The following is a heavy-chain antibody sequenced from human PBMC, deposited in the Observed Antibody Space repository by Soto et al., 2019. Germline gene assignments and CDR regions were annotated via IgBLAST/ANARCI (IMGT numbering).Heavy chain of an antibody. CDR2: INDSGST. CDR1: GGSFSVYY. V-gene: IGHV4-34*01. Sequence: PSETLSLTCAVYGGSFSVYYWSWIRQPPGKGREGVGEINDSGSTNYKPSLKRRVTISLDTSKNQFSLKLSSVTAADTAVYYCARLGHDFSSCYQPYYFDYWGQGTLVTVSS. D-gene: IGHD3-3*01. CDR3: ARLGHDFSSCYQPYYFDY. J-gene: IGHJ4*02.